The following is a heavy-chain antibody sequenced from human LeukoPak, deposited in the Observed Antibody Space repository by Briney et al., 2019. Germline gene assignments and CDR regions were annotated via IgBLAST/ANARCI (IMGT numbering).Heavy chain of an antibody. CDR3: ARDGLRGHLRGLVRADY. CDR1: GYTFTSYG. V-gene: IGHV1-18*01. CDR2: ISAYNGNT. Sequence: ASVKVSCKASGYTFTSYGISWVRQAPGQRLEWMGWISAYNGNTNYAQKLQGRVTMTTDTSTSTAYMEPRSLRSDDTAVYYCARDGLRGHLRGLVRADYWGQGTLVTVSS. D-gene: IGHD6-19*01. J-gene: IGHJ4*02.